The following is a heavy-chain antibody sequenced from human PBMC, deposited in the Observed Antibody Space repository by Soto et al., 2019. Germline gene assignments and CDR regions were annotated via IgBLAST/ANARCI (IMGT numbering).Heavy chain of an antibody. CDR2: ISYDGSNK. Sequence: PGGSLRLSCAASGFTFSSYGMHWVRQAPGKGLEWVAVISYDGSNKYYADSVKGRFTISRDNSKNTLYLQMNSLRAEDTAVYYCAKGGGTTSPFDYWGQGTLVTVSS. J-gene: IGHJ4*02. V-gene: IGHV3-30*18. CDR3: AKGGGTTSPFDY. D-gene: IGHD1-7*01. CDR1: GFTFSSYG.